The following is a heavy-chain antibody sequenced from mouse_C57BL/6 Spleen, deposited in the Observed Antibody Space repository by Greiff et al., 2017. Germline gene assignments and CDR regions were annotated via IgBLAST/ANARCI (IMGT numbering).Heavy chain of an antibody. CDR2: ISSGSSTI. V-gene: IGHV5-17*01. CDR3: ARGYDYDVGGYYAMDY. Sequence: DVKLVESGGGLVKPGGSLKLSCAASGFTFSDYGMHWVRQAPEKGLEWVAYISSGSSTIYYADTVKGRFTISRDNAKNTLFLQMTSLRSEDTAMYYCARGYDYDVGGYYAMDYWGQGTSVTVSS. D-gene: IGHD2-4*01. J-gene: IGHJ4*01. CDR1: GFTFSDYG.